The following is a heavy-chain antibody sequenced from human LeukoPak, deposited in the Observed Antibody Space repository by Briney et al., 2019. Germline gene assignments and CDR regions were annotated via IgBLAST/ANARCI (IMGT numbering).Heavy chain of an antibody. CDR2: IHADGGRT. D-gene: IGHD2/OR15-2a*01. CDR1: GFAFADYA. J-gene: IGHJ6*02. V-gene: IGHV3-43*02. Sequence: GGSLRLSCAASGFAFADYAMHWVRQIPGKGLECVAHIHADGGRTFYADSVKGRFTVSRDNGKNSLFLQMDSLTSDDTALYYCSTWAFYHGLDVWGQGATVIVSS. CDR3: STWAFYHGLDV.